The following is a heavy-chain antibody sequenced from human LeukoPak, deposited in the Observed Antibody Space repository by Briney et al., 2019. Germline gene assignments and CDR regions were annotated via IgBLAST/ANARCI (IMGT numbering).Heavy chain of an antibody. V-gene: IGHV4-59*01. CDR3: ARSSESYDRSGYYPYYFDY. CDR1: GGSISSYY. CDR2: IYYTGST. D-gene: IGHD3-22*01. J-gene: IGHJ4*02. Sequence: SETLSLTCTVSGGSISSYYWSWIRQPPGKGLEWIGYIYYTGSTNNNPSLKSRVTISVDTSKNQFSLKLSSVTAADTAVYYCARSSESYDRSGYYPYYFDYWGQGTLVTVSS.